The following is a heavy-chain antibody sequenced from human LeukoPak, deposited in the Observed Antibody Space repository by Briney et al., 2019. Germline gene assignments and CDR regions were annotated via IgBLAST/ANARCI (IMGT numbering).Heavy chain of an antibody. D-gene: IGHD3-22*01. CDR2: ISGSGGST. Sequence: GGSLRLSCAASGFTFSSYAMSWVRQAPGKGLEWVSAISGSGGSTYYADSVKGRFAISRDNSKNTLYLQMNSLRAEDTAVYYCAKALSGWRAFDIWGQGTMVTVSS. CDR1: GFTFSSYA. V-gene: IGHV3-23*01. J-gene: IGHJ3*02. CDR3: AKALSGWRAFDI.